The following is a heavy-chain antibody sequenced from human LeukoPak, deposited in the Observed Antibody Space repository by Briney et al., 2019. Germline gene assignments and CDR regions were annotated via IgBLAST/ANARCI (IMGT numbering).Heavy chain of an antibody. Sequence: GGSLRLSCAASEFSVGSNYMTWVRQAPGKGLEWVSLIYSGGSTYYADSVKGRFTISRDNSKNTLYLQMNSLRAEDTAVYYCARGYSSGWPDAFDIWGQGTMVTVSS. CDR2: IYSGGST. J-gene: IGHJ3*02. V-gene: IGHV3-66*01. CDR1: EFSVGSNY. CDR3: ARGYSSGWPDAFDI. D-gene: IGHD6-19*01.